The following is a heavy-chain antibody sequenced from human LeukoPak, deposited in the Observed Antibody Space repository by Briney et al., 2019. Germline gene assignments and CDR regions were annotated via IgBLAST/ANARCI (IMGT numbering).Heavy chain of an antibody. V-gene: IGHV4-31*02. Sequence: SETLSLTCIVSGGSISSGGHYWNWIRQYPGKGLEWIGYLYFGGSTYYNPSLKSRATISVDTSKNELSLRLNSMTAADTALYYCVGGSGQYCSRGTCYNDAFDFWGQGTMVTVSS. J-gene: IGHJ3*01. CDR1: GGSISSGGHY. CDR2: LYFGGST. D-gene: IGHD2-15*01. CDR3: VGGSGQYCSRGTCYNDAFDF.